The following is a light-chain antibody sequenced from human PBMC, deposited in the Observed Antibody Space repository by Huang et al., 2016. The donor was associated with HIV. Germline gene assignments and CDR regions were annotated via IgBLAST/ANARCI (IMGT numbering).Light chain of an antibody. CDR2: AAS. Sequence: IRMTQSPSSLSASTGDRVTITCRANQDINNFLAWYQQRPGSVPKLLIYAASTLQSGVPSRCSGDGSGTDFTLTIGCLQSEDVATYYCQQYDIHPLTFGPGTRVDIK. V-gene: IGKV1-8*01. J-gene: IGKJ3*01. CDR1: QDINNF. CDR3: QQYDIHPLT.